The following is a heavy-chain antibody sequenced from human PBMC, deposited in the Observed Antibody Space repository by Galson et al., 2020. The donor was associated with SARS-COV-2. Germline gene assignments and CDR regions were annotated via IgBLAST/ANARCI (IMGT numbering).Heavy chain of an antibody. CDR1: GFTFSSYA. J-gene: IGHJ3*02. V-gene: IGHV3-30*04. CDR2: ISYDGSNK. D-gene: IGHD4-17*01. Sequence: GESLKISCAASGFTFSSYAMHWVHQAPGKGLEWVAVISYDGSNKYYADSVKGRFTISRDNSKNTLYLQMNSLRAEDTAVYYCARDFDDYGDYLAFDIWGQGTMVTVSS. CDR3: ARDFDDYGDYLAFDI.